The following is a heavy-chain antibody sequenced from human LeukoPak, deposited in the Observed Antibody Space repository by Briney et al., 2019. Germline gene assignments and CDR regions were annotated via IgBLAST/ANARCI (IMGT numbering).Heavy chain of an antibody. J-gene: IGHJ6*03. D-gene: IGHD3-10*01. CDR3: ARGQVSGGYYYYMDV. V-gene: IGHV4-59*01. CDR1: GGSISSYY. CDR2: IYYSGST. Sequence: SETLSLTCTVSGGSISSYYWSWIRQPPGKGLEWIGYIYYSGSTNYNPSLKSRVTISVDTSKNQFSLKLSSVTAADTAVYYCARGQVSGGYYYYMDVWGKETTVTVSS.